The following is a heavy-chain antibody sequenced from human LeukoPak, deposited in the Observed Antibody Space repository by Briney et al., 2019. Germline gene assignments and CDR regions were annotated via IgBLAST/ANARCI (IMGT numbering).Heavy chain of an antibody. CDR3: VRGTGY. Sequence: PGGSLRLSCSVSGVTFSTYVMHWVRQAPGKGLEYVSAISSNGDNTYYADSVKGRFIISRDNSKNTLYLQMSSLRPGDTAVYFCVRGTGYWGQGTLVTVSS. CDR2: ISSNGDNT. V-gene: IGHV3-64D*06. J-gene: IGHJ4*02. CDR1: GVTFSTYV.